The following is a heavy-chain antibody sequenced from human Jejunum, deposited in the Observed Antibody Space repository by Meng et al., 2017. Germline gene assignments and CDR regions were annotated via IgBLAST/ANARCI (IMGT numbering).Heavy chain of an antibody. CDR3: ARGKGSYGSVLDY. Sequence: QLPLQESGPGLAKPSETLSLTCTVSGGSINSLYWGWIRQPPGKGLEWIGNFYYDGRTYYNPSLKSRVTISIDTSKNQFSLKLSSVTAADTAVYYCARGKGSYGSVLDYWGQGTLVTVSS. V-gene: IGHV4-39*07. J-gene: IGHJ4*02. CDR2: FYYDGRT. D-gene: IGHD1-26*01. CDR1: GGSINSLY.